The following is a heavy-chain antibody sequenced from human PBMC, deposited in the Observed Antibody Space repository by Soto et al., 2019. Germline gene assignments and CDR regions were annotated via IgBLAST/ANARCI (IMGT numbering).Heavy chain of an antibody. CDR2: INHSGST. J-gene: IGHJ5*02. V-gene: IGHV4-34*01. CDR3: ARVIVAVGASNWFDP. D-gene: IGHD1-26*01. Sequence: WIRQPPGKGLEWIGEINHSGSTNYNPSLKSRVTISVDTSKNQFSLKLSSVTAADTAVYYCARVIVAVGASNWFDPWGQGTLVTVSS.